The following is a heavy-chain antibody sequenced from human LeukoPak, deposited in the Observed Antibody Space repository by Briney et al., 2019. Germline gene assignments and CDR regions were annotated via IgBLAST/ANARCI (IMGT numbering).Heavy chain of an antibody. CDR2: MNPNSGNT. Sequence: ASVKVSCKASGYTFTSYDINWVRQAAGQGLEWMGWMNPNSGNTGYAQKFQGRVTMTRNTSISTAYMELSSLRSEDTAVYYCARGRGNFWSGNVMDVWGQGTTVTVSS. V-gene: IGHV1-8*01. CDR3: ARGRGNFWSGNVMDV. CDR1: GYTFTSYD. D-gene: IGHD3-3*01. J-gene: IGHJ6*02.